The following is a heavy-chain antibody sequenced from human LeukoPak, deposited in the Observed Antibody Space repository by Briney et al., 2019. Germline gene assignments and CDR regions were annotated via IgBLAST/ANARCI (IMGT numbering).Heavy chain of an antibody. Sequence: GGSLRLSCAASGFTFSRYWMTWVRQAPGKGLEWVANIKQDGSERNYVDSVKGRFTISRDSTKNSLYLQMNSLRAEDTAVYYCARMVRAIYAYWGQGTLVTVSS. CDR3: ARMVRAIYAY. D-gene: IGHD2/OR15-2a*01. J-gene: IGHJ4*02. CDR1: GFTFSRYW. CDR2: IKQDGSER. V-gene: IGHV3-7*04.